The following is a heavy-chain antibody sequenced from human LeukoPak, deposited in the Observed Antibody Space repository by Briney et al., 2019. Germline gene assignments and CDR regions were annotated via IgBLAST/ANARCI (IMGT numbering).Heavy chain of an antibody. J-gene: IGHJ2*01. CDR2: IYHSGST. V-gene: IGHV4-30-2*01. CDR3: ARGRDLTDWYFDL. D-gene: IGHD2-21*02. Sequence: KPSQTLSLTCAVSGGSISSGDYSWNWIRQPPGKGLEWIGYIYHSGSTFYSPSLRSRVTISGDASKNQFSLKLNSVTAADTAVYYCARGRDLTDWYFDLWGRGTLVTVSS. CDR1: GGSISSGDYS.